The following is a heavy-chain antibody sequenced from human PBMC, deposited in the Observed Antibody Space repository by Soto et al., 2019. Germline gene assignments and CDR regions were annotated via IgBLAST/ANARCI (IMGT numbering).Heavy chain of an antibody. CDR2: IDPSDSYT. CDR3: ARHEGRIAVAPGAIDY. CDR1: GYSFTSYW. D-gene: IGHD6-19*01. V-gene: IGHV5-10-1*03. Sequence: EVQLVQSGAEVKKPGESLRISCKGSGYSFTSYWISWVRQMPGKGLEWMGRIDPSDSYTNYSPSFQGHVTISADKSISTAYLQWSSLKASDTAMYYCARHEGRIAVAPGAIDYWGQGTLVTVSS. J-gene: IGHJ4*02.